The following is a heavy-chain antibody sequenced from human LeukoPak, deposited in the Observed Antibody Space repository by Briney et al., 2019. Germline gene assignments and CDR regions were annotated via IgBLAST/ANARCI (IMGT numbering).Heavy chain of an antibody. Sequence: SETLSLTCTVSGGSISSGSYYWSWIRQPPGKGLEWIGEINHSGSTNYNPSLKSRVTISVDTSKNQFSLKLSSVTAADTAVYYCAGTSSGWPYFDYWGQGTLVTVSS. CDR3: AGTSSGWPYFDY. J-gene: IGHJ4*02. CDR1: GGSISSGSYY. CDR2: INHSGST. D-gene: IGHD6-19*01. V-gene: IGHV4-39*07.